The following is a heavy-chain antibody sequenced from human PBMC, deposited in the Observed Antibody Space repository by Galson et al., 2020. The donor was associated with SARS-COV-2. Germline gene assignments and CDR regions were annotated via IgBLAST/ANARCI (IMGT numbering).Heavy chain of an antibody. CDR1: GFTFSSYG. Sequence: GGSLRLSCAASGFTFSSYGMHWVRQAPGKGLEWVAVISYDGSNKYYGDSVKGRFTISRDNSKNTLYLQMNSLRAEDTAVYYCAKDQNYDSSGYPIWGYYYYGMDVWGQGTTVTVSS. D-gene: IGHD3-22*01. J-gene: IGHJ6*02. CDR2: ISYDGSNK. CDR3: AKDQNYDSSGYPIWGYYYYGMDV. V-gene: IGHV3-30*18.